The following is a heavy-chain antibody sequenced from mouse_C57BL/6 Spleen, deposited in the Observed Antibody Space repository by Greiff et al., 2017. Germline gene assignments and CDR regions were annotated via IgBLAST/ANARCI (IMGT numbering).Heavy chain of an antibody. CDR1: GYTFTSYW. D-gene: IGHD2-1*01. J-gene: IGHJ4*01. Sequence: QVQLQQPGAELVMPGASVKLSCKASGYTFTSYWMHWVKQRPGQGLEWIGEIDPSDSYTNYNQKFQGKSTLTVDKSSSTAYMQLSSLTSDDSAVYYCARSRYGKDYAMDYWGQGTSVTVSS. CDR2: IDPSDSYT. CDR3: ARSRYGKDYAMDY. V-gene: IGHV1-69*01.